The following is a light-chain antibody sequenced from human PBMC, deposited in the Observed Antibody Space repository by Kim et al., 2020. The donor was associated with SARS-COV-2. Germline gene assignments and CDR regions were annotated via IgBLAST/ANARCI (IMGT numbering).Light chain of an antibody. V-gene: IGLV3-1*01. Sequence: VPPGKTASIPCSGDKLGEKYACWYQQKPGQSPVLVIYQATKRPSGIPERFSGSNSGNTATLTISGTQAMDEADYYCQTWDSITVVFGGGTQLTVL. CDR1: KLGEKY. J-gene: IGLJ2*01. CDR3: QTWDSITVV. CDR2: QAT.